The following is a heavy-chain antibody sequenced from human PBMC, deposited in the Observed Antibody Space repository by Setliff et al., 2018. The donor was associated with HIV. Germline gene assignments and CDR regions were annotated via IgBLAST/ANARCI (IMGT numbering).Heavy chain of an antibody. CDR2: IYHSGST. CDR1: GYSISSGYY. D-gene: IGHD3-10*01. Sequence: SETLSLTCTVSGYSISSGYYWGWIRQPPGKGLEWIGSIYHSGSTYYNPSLKSRVTISVDTSKNQFSLKLSSVTAADTAVYYCAREGGDSGSYLDYYYGMDV. V-gene: IGHV4-38-2*02. J-gene: IGHJ6*01. CDR3: AREGGDSGSYLDYYYGMDV.